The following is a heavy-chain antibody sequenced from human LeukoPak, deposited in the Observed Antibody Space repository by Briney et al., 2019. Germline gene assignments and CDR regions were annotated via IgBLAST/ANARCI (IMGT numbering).Heavy chain of an antibody. D-gene: IGHD6-19*01. V-gene: IGHV3-21*01. Sequence: GGSLRLSCAASGFTFSSYSMNWVRQAPGKGLEGVSSISSSSSYIYYADSVKGRFTISRDNAKNSLYLQMNSLRAEDTAVYYCARRSRSSGWYSANWGQGTLVTVSS. CDR3: ARRSRSSGWYSAN. J-gene: IGHJ4*02. CDR1: GFTFSSYS. CDR2: ISSSSSYI.